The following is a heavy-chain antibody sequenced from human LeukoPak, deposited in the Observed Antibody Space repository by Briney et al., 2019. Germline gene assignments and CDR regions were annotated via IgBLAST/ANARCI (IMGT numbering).Heavy chain of an antibody. CDR1: GFAFTAYG. CDR2: INPSGGST. D-gene: IGHD6-19*01. Sequence: ASVKVSCKASGFAFTAYGITWVRQAPGQGLEWMGLINPSGGSTSYAQKFQGRVTMTRDTSTSTVYMELSSLRSEDTAVYYCARGSLSSGWYVRAYYYYGMDVWGQGTTVTVSS. CDR3: ARGSLSSGWYVRAYYYYGMDV. J-gene: IGHJ6*02. V-gene: IGHV1-46*01.